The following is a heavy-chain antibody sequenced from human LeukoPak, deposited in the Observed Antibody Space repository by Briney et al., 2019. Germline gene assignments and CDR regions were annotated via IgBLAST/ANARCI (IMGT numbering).Heavy chain of an antibody. Sequence: SQTLSLPCTVSGGLLSRGDYYWRWIRQPPGKGLDWIGYIYYNGGTYYNPSLKSRVSISVDTSKNQFSLKLSSVTAADTAVYYCARQMITSYYYDSSGSRAFDIWGQGTMVTVSS. V-gene: IGHV4-30-4*08. D-gene: IGHD3-22*01. CDR1: GGLLSRGDYY. CDR3: ARQMITSYYYDSSGSRAFDI. J-gene: IGHJ3*02. CDR2: IYYNGGT.